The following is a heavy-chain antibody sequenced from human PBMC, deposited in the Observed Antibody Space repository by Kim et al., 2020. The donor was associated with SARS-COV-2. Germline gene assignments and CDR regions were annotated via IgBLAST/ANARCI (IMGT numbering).Heavy chain of an antibody. J-gene: IGHJ4*02. V-gene: IGHV4-59*01. Sequence: SETLSLTCTVSGGSISSYYWSWIRQPPGKGLEWIGYIYYSGSTNYNPSLKSRVTISVDTSKNQFSLKLSSVTAADTAVYYCASHSRTYYDFWSGYSSYYFDYWGQGTLVTVSS. CDR2: IYYSGST. CDR3: ASHSRTYYDFWSGYSSYYFDY. CDR1: GGSISSYY. D-gene: IGHD3-3*01.